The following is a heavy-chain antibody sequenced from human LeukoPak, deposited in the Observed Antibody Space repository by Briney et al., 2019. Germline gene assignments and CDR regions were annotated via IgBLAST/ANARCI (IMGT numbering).Heavy chain of an antibody. J-gene: IGHJ4*02. CDR3: AKDAPWGDYFDY. CDR2: ISYDGSNK. V-gene: IGHV3-30*18. D-gene: IGHD3-16*01. CDR1: GFTFSSYG. Sequence: GGSLRLSCAASGFTFSSYGMDWVRQAPGKGLEWVAVISYDGSNKYYADSVKGRFTISRDNSKNTLYLQMNSLRAEDTAVYYCAKDAPWGDYFDYWGQGTLVTVSS.